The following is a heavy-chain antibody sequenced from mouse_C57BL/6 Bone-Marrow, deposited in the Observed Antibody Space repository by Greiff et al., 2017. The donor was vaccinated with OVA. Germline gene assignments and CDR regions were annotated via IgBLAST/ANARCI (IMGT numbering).Heavy chain of an antibody. V-gene: IGHV1-64*01. CDR2: IHPNSGST. D-gene: IGHD1-1*01. J-gene: IGHJ2*01. Sequence: QVHVKQSGAELVKPGASVKLSCKASGYTFTSYWMHWVKQRPGQGLEWIGMIHPNSGSTNYNEKFKSKATLTVDKSSSTAYMQLSSLTSEDSAVYYCARFDYYGSSLDYWGQGTTLTVSS. CDR1: GYTFTSYW. CDR3: ARFDYYGSSLDY.